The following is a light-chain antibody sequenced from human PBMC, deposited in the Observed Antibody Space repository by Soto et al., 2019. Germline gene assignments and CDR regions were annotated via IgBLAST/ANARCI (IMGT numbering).Light chain of an antibody. CDR3: QVWDGASDHVV. Sequence: QSALTQPPSASGSPGQSVTISCTGVSSDVGNYDYVLWYQQYPGKAPKLIIFEVNKRPSGVPDRFSGSNSGNTATLTISRLEAGDEADYYCQVWDGASDHVVFGGGTKLTVL. V-gene: IGLV2-8*01. CDR1: SSDVGNYDY. J-gene: IGLJ2*01. CDR2: EVN.